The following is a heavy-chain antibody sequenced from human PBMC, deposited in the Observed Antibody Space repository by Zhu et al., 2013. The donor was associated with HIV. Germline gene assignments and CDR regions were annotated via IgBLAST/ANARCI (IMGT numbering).Heavy chain of an antibody. CDR2: INPHDGGA. CDR1: GYTFTNYY. D-gene: IGHD2-2*02. Sequence: QVQLLQSGAEVKMPGASVKVSCKASGYTFTNYYIHWVRQAPGQGLEYMGIINPHDGGATYSQKFQGRVTMTRDTSTSTVYMDLRSLRSEDTAIYYCSRAMKRDLYWSEGVTYTVGGSGYWGQGTLVTVSS. V-gene: IGHV1-46*03. J-gene: IGHJ4*02. CDR3: SRAMKRDLYWSEGVTYTVGGSGY.